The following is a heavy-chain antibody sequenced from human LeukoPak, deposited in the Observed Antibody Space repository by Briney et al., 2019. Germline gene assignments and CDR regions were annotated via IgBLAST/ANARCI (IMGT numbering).Heavy chain of an antibody. J-gene: IGHJ4*02. CDR2: INRDGSST. CDR1: GFTFSGYW. Sequence: GGSLRLSCAASGFTFSGYWMHWVRQGPGKGLVWVSRINRDGSSTSYADSVKGRFTISRDNAKNTLYLQMNSLRAEDTAEYYCARGDPYYYDSSGYPPSVVFVYWGQGALVAVSS. CDR3: ARGDPYYYDSSGYPPSVVFVY. D-gene: IGHD3-22*01. V-gene: IGHV3-74*01.